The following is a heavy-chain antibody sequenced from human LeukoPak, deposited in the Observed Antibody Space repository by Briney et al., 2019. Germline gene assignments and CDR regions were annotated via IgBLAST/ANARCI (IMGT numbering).Heavy chain of an antibody. J-gene: IGHJ4*02. V-gene: IGHV3-43*02. CDR2: ISGDGGST. CDR3: AKVDSGSYFLGVDY. CDR1: GFTFDDYA. Sequence: GGSLGLSCAASGFTFDDYAMHWVRQAPGKGLEWVSLISGDGGSTYYADSVKGRFTISRDNSKNSLYLQMNSLRTEDTALYYCAKVDSGSYFLGVDYWGQGTLVTVSS. D-gene: IGHD1-26*01.